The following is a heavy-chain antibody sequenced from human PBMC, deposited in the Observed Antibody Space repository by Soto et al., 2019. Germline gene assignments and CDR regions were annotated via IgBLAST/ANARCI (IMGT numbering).Heavy chain of an antibody. D-gene: IGHD5-12*01. CDR1: GFTFTNYW. Sequence: EVQLVESGGGLVQPGGSLRLSCAGSGFTFTNYWMHWVRQAPGKGLVWVSRIHSDGRRKNNADAVKGRFTVSRDNAKNTVYLQMNSLRADDTAVYDCVRELGGHDDYWGQGSLVTVSS. V-gene: IGHV3-74*01. CDR2: IHSDGRRK. J-gene: IGHJ4*02. CDR3: VRELGGHDDY.